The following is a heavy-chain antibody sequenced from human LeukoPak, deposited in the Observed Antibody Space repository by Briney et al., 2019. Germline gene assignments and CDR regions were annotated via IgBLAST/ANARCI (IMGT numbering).Heavy chain of an antibody. CDR2: ISPYNGNT. CDR3: ARGFCSGGICYSDWFDP. V-gene: IGHV1-18*04. D-gene: IGHD2-15*01. J-gene: IGHJ5*02. CDR1: GYTFTGYY. Sequence: ASVKVSCKASGYTFTGYYMHWVRQAPGQGLEWMGWISPYNGNTYYAQKLQGRVTMTTDTSTSTAYMELRSLRSDDTAVYYCARGFCSGGICYSDWFDPWGQGTLVTVSS.